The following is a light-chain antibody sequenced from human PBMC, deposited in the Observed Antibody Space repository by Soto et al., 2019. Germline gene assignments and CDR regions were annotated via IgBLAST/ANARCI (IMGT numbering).Light chain of an antibody. J-gene: IGLJ3*02. CDR3: TSYTVRKSWV. V-gene: IGLV2-14*01. Sequence: QSALTQPASVTGSPGQSITISCTGTSSDVGGYNHVSWYQQYPGTAPKFIIYEVTNRPSGVSDRFSGSKSGNTASLTISGLQPEDEADYYCTSYTVRKSWVFGGGTKVTVL. CDR2: EVT. CDR1: SSDVGGYNH.